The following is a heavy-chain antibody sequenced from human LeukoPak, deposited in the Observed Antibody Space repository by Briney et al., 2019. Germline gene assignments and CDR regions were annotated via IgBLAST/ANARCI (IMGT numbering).Heavy chain of an antibody. J-gene: IGHJ4*02. CDR1: GGSISSHY. Sequence: SETLSLTCTVSGGSISSHYWSWIRQPPGKGLEWIAYLFDSVNTKDNPSLQSRLTLSADTSKNQFSLKLSSVTAADTATYYCTGRFLRAGGDYWGQGTLVTVSS. CDR3: TGRFLRAGGDY. CDR2: LFDSVNT. V-gene: IGHV4-59*11. D-gene: IGHD3-3*01.